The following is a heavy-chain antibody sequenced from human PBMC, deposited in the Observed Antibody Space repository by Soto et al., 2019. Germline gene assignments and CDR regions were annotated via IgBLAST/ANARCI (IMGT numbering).Heavy chain of an antibody. CDR2: INAGNGNT. Sequence: GASVKVSCKASGGTFSSYAISWVRQAPGQGLEWMGWINAGNGNTKYSQKFQGRVTITRDTSASTAYMELSSLRSEDTAVYYCARVDCISTSCFGKDVWVQGSTVTVS. V-gene: IGHV1-3*01. J-gene: IGHJ6*02. CDR1: GGTFSSYA. D-gene: IGHD2-2*01. CDR3: ARVDCISTSCFGKDV.